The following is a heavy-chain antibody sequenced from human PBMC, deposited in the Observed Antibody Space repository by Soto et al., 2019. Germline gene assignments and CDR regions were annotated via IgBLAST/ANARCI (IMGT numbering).Heavy chain of an antibody. Sequence: ASVKVSCKASGYTFTSYDINWVRQAPGQGLEWVGWMNPNSGNTGYAQKFQGRVTMTRNTSISTAYMELSSLRSEDTAVYYCARERSAAGTGWFDPWGQGTLVTVSS. CDR1: GYTFTSYD. CDR2: MNPNSGNT. CDR3: ARERSAAGTGWFDP. D-gene: IGHD6-13*01. V-gene: IGHV1-8*01. J-gene: IGHJ5*02.